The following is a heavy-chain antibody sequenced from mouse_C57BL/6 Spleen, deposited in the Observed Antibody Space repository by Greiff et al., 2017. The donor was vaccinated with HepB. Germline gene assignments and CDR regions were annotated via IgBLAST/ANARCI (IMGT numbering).Heavy chain of an antibody. Sequence: QVQLQQSGAELARPGASVKPSCKASGYTFTSYGISWVKQRTGQGLEWIGEIYPRSGNTYYNEKFKGKATLTADKSSSTAYMELRSLTSEDSAVYFCARDYPVVGAMDYWGQGTSVTVSS. J-gene: IGHJ4*01. CDR2: IYPRSGNT. V-gene: IGHV1-81*01. CDR3: ARDYPVVGAMDY. CDR1: GYTFTSYG. D-gene: IGHD1-1*01.